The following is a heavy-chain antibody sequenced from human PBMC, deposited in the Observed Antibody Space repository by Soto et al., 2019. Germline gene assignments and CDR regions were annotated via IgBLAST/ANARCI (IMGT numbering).Heavy chain of an antibody. D-gene: IGHD6-19*01. CDR3: ARVHVMVVAGSTFDY. CDR2: TYHGGTT. Sequence: SETLSLTCTVSASSISIGSSWAWIRQPPGKGPGWIASTYHGGTTFYNPSLKSRITISVDTSNNQFSLKLPSVTAADTAVYYCARVHVMVVAGSTFDYLGHGTLVTVSS. V-gene: IGHV4-38-2*02. CDR1: ASSISIGSS. J-gene: IGHJ4*01.